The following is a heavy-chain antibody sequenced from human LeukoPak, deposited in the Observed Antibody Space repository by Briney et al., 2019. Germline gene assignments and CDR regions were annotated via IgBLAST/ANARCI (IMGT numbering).Heavy chain of an antibody. CDR3: AKGSYYDSSGSFYFDY. V-gene: IGHV3-23*01. D-gene: IGHD3-22*01. J-gene: IGHJ4*02. Sequence: GGSLELSGAASDSTFRSKPMGWFGKPPGRGLKWVSGIGGSGDNTYYADSVKGRFTISRDNSKNTLYVQVNSLGTEDTAAYYCAKGSYYDSSGSFYFDYWGQGTLVTVSS. CDR2: IGGSGDNT. CDR1: DSTFRSKP.